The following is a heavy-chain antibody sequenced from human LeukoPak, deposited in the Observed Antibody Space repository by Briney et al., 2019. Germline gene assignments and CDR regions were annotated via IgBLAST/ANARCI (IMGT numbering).Heavy chain of an antibody. J-gene: IGHJ5*02. CDR1: GFTFSSTY. CDR2: IDTSGST. CDR3: ARGYSSGGGPFDR. Sequence: PGGSLRLSCAASGFTFSSTYISWVRQAPGKGLQWVSVIDTSGSTYYADSVKGRFTISRGNSKNTLYLQMNSLRAEDTAVYYCARGYSSGGGPFDRWGQGTLVTVSS. V-gene: IGHV3-53*01. D-gene: IGHD6-19*01.